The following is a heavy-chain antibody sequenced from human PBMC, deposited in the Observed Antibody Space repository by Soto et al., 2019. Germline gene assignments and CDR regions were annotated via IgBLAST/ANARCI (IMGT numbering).Heavy chain of an antibody. J-gene: IGHJ4*02. CDR1: TGSISGYF. CDR3: ARGWSSSWPY. D-gene: IGHD6-13*01. Sequence: KPSETLSLTCIVSTGSISGYFWSWIRQPPGKGLEWIAFIYDSGSTNYNPSLKSRVSTSVDTSKNQFSLKLSSVTAADTAVYYCARGWSSSWPYWGPGTPVTVSS. CDR2: IYDSGST. V-gene: IGHV4-59*01.